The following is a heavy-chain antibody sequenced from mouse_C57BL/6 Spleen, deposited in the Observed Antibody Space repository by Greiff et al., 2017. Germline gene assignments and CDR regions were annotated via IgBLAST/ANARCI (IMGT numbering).Heavy chain of an antibody. CDR2: IYPGDGDT. CDR1: VYAFSSYW. V-gene: IGHV1-80*01. J-gene: IGHJ1*03. CDR3: AYGNYVGYWYFDV. D-gene: IGHD2-10*02. Sequence: QVQLQQSGAELVKPGASVQISCKASVYAFSSYWLNWVKQRPGKGLEWIGQIYPGDGDTNYNGKFKGKATLTADKSSSTSYMQLSSLTSEDSAVYFCAYGNYVGYWYFDVWGTGTTVTVSS.